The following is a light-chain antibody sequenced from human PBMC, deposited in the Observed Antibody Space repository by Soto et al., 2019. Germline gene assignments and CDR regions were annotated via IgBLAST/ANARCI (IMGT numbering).Light chain of an antibody. Sequence: QSALTQPRSVSGSPGQSVTISCTGTSSDVGGYNYVSWYQQHPGKAPKLMIYDVSKRPSGVPDRFSGSKSGNTVSLTISGLQAEDEADYYCCSYAGSYTFVFGGGTKVTVL. CDR2: DVS. CDR3: CSYAGSYTFV. V-gene: IGLV2-11*01. CDR1: SSDVGGYNY. J-gene: IGLJ3*02.